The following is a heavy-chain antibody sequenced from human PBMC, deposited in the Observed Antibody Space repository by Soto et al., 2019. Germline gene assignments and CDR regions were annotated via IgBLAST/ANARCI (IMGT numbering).Heavy chain of an antibody. Sequence: SETLSLTCSVSGGSISTTNYYWSWIRQHPGKGLEWIGYIYYSGRTSYTPSLESRVTISADTSKNQFSLNLSSVTAADTAVYYCARERGSDSGYSYGFDYWGQGTLVTVSS. D-gene: IGHD5-18*01. CDR3: ARERGSDSGYSYGFDY. CDR2: IYYSGRT. V-gene: IGHV4-31*03. CDR1: GGSISTTNYY. J-gene: IGHJ4*02.